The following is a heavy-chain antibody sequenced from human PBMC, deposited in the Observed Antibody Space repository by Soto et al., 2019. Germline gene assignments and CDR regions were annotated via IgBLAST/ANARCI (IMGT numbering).Heavy chain of an antibody. V-gene: IGHV3-23*01. CDR1: GFTFSSYA. Sequence: GSLRLSCEASGFTFSSYAMTWVRQAPGRGLEGVSGITGSGGRTYYADSVKGRFTISRDNSKSTLYLQMNSLRAEDTAVYYCAKARFTHRPGLVDYWGKGSLVTICS. D-gene: IGHD3-10*01. J-gene: IGHJ4*02. CDR2: ITGSGGRT. CDR3: AKARFTHRPGLVDY.